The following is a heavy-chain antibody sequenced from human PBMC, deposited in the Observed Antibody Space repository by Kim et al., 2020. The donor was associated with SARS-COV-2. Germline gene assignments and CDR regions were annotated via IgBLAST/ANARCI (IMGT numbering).Heavy chain of an antibody. CDR3: ARATPSRCDY. D-gene: IGHD4-17*01. Sequence: STNYTPSHTSRVTTSVDTSKNQFSLKLSSVTAADTAVYYCARATPSRCDYWGQGTLVTVSS. CDR2: ST. V-gene: IGHV4-59*01. J-gene: IGHJ4*02.